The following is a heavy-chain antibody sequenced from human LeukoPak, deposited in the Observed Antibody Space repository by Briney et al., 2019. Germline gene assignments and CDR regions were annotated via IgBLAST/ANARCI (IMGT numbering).Heavy chain of an antibody. J-gene: IGHJ4*02. CDR1: GGSFSGYY. V-gene: IGHV4-34*01. CDR3: ARVRPEYRWSSSWSAVDY. Sequence: PSETLSLTCAVYGGSFSGYYWSWIRQPPGKGLEWIGEINHSGSTNYNPSLKSRVTISVDTSKNQFSLKLSSVTAADTAVYYCARVRPEYRWSSSWSAVDYWGQGTLVTVSS. D-gene: IGHD6-13*01. CDR2: INHSGST.